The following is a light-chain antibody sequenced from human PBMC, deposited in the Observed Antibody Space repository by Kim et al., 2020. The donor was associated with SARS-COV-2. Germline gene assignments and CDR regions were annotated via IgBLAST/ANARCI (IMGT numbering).Light chain of an antibody. Sequence: DIQMTQSPSTLSASVGDRVTITCRASQSINIALAWYQHKAGTAPKLLIYKASNLEGGVPSRFSGSGSGTEFTLTISSLQPDDFASYYCQQYHRDPTFGQGTKLKI. CDR1: QSINIA. CDR2: KAS. V-gene: IGKV1-5*03. J-gene: IGKJ2*01. CDR3: QQYHRDPT.